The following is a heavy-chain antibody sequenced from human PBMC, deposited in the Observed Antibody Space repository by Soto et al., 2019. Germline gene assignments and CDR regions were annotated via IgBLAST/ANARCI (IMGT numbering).Heavy chain of an antibody. CDR1: GFTFSGSA. D-gene: IGHD2-2*02. CDR3: TRHKYCSSTSCYTFDYYYGMDV. Sequence: GGSLRLSCAASGFTFSGSAMHWVRQASGKGLEWVGRIRSKANSYATAYAASVKGRFTISRDDSKNTAYLQMNSLKTEDTAVYYCTRHKYCSSTSCYTFDYYYGMDVWGQGTTVTVYS. CDR2: IRSKANSYAT. J-gene: IGHJ6*02. V-gene: IGHV3-73*01.